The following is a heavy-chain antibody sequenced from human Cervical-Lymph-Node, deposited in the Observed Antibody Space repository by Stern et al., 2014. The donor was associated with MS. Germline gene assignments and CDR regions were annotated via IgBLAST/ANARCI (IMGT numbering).Heavy chain of an antibody. V-gene: IGHV4-31*03. CDR3: ARSDRRWGSFDY. Sequence: QVQLQESGPGLVKPSQTLSLTCTVSGASISSVGYYWSWIRQHTGKGLEWIGYISYMGSSYYTPSLQRRVSIPVTTSETQFSLNLSSVPSPDTALYYCARSDRRWGSFDYCGQGTLVTVSS. CDR1: GASISSVGYY. CDR2: ISYMGSS. J-gene: IGHJ4*02. D-gene: IGHD3-16*01.